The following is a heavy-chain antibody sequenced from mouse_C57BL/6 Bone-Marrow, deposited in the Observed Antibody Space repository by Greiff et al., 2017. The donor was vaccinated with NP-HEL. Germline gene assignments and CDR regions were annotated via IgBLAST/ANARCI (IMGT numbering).Heavy chain of an antibody. J-gene: IGHJ2*01. CDR1: GYTFTSYW. D-gene: IGHD1-1*01. Sequence: VQLQQPGAELVRPGPSVKLSCKASGYTFTSYWMHWVKQRPGQGLEWIGVIDPSDSYTNYNQKFKGKATLTVDTSSSTAYMQLSSLTSEDSAVYYCARERVYYGSSPNYWGQGTTLTVSS. V-gene: IGHV1-59*01. CDR2: IDPSDSYT. CDR3: ARERVYYGSSPNY.